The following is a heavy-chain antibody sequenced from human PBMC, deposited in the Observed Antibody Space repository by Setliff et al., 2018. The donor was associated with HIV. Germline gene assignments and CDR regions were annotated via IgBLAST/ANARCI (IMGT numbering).Heavy chain of an antibody. V-gene: IGHV4-39*01. CDR3: ARSLAYCSGGGCSSGDYYYMDV. D-gene: IGHD2-15*01. Sequence: SETLSLTCTVSGGSISGSSYYWGWIRQSREKGLEWIGSIFHAGSTYSNPSLKSRVTLSVDTSENQYSLKLTSLIAADTAVYYCARSLAYCSGGGCSSGDYYYMDVWGKGTTVTVS. CDR2: IFHAGST. CDR1: GGSISGSSYY. J-gene: IGHJ6*03.